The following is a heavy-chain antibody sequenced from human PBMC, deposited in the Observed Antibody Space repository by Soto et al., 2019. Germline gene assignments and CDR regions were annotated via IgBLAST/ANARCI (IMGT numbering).Heavy chain of an antibody. V-gene: IGHV4-30-2*01. Sequence: SETLSLTCDVSGDTISTGGYTWAWIRQPPGKALEWIGHTYHSGNPYYNPFLKSRVTISVDTSKNQFSLELSSVTAADTAVYYCARNSTYYFDSSGYYYHYYFDYWSQGTLVTVSS. J-gene: IGHJ4*02. CDR2: TYHSGNP. CDR3: ARNSTYYFDSSGYYYHYYFDY. CDR1: GDTISTGGYT. D-gene: IGHD3-22*01.